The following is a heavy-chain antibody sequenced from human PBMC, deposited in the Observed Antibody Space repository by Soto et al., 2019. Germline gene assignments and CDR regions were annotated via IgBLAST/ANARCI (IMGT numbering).Heavy chain of an antibody. V-gene: IGHV4-34*01. CDR3: ARGGVVVTAMENWFDP. CDR1: GGSFSGYY. D-gene: IGHD2-21*02. J-gene: IGHJ5*02. Sequence: KQSQTLSLTCAVYGGSFSGYYWSWIRQPPGKGLEWIGEINHSGSTNYNPSLKSRVTISVDTSKNQFSLKLSSVTAADTAVYYCARGGVVVTAMENWFDPWGQGTLVTVSS. CDR2: INHSGST.